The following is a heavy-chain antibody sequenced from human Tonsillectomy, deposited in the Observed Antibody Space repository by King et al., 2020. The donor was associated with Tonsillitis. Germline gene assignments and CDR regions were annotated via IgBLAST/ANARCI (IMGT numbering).Heavy chain of an antibody. CDR1: GFTFSSYG. Sequence: VQLVESGGGVVQPGRSLRLSCAASGFTFSSYGMHWVRQAPGKGLEWVAVISYDGSNKYYADSVKGRFTISRDNSKNTLYLQMNSLRAEDTAVYHCAKDYYDFWSGHYFYYGMDVWGQGTTVTASS. V-gene: IGHV3-30*18. J-gene: IGHJ6*02. CDR3: AKDYYDFWSGHYFYYGMDV. CDR2: ISYDGSNK. D-gene: IGHD3-3*01.